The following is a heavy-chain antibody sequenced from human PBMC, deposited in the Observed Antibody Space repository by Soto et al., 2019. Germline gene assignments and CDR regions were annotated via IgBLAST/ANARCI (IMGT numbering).Heavy chain of an antibody. CDR2: IYSDDST. V-gene: IGHV3-66*01. D-gene: IGHD6-19*01. J-gene: IGHJ4*02. CDR1: GFTVSSNY. Sequence: EVQVVESGGGLVQPGGSLRLSCAVSGFTVSSNYMRWVRQAPGKGLEWVSVIYSDDSTYYTDSVKGRFIISRDNSKNTLYLQMNSLRAEDTAVYYCARADSRPVAGSGFDYWGQGTLVTVSS. CDR3: ARADSRPVAGSGFDY.